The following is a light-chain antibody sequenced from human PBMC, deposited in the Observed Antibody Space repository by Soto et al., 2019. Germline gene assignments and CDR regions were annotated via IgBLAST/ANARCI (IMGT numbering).Light chain of an antibody. Sequence: EIVLTQSPGPLPLSPGESATIPXRASQSVSNNYLAWYQQKPGQAPXXLIYGASNRATGIPDRFSGSGSGTDFTLTISRLEPEDFAVYYCQQYGSSGTFGQGTKVDIK. CDR2: GAS. J-gene: IGKJ1*01. CDR3: QQYGSSGT. CDR1: QSVSNNY. V-gene: IGKV3-20*01.